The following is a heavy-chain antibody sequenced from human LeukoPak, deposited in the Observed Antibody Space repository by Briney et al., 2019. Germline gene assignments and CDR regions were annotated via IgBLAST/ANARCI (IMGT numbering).Heavy chain of an antibody. J-gene: IGHJ4*02. D-gene: IGHD4-17*01. CDR1: RFIFSSYA. CDR3: ARGAYGDYDY. V-gene: IGHV3-23*01. Sequence: GGSLRLSCAASRFIFSSYAMNWVRQAPGKGLEWVSSISGSGGSTYYADSVKGRFTISRYNSKNALFLQMNSLRAEDTAVYYCARGAYGDYDYWGQGTLVTVSS. CDR2: ISGSGGST.